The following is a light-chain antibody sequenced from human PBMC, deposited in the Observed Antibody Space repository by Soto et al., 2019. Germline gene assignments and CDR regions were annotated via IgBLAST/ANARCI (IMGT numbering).Light chain of an antibody. CDR2: GAS. J-gene: IGKJ5*01. Sequence: EIVLTQSPGTLSLSPGERATLSCRASQSVSSSALAWYQQKPGQAPRLLIYGASTRATGIPVRFSGSGSGTEFTLTISGLQSEDFGVYLCQQYNNRPPITFGQGTRLEIK. CDR1: QSVSSS. V-gene: IGKV3D-15*01. CDR3: QQYNNRPPIT.